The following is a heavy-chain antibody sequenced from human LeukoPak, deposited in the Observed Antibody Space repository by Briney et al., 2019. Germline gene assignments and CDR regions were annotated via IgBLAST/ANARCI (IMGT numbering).Heavy chain of an antibody. CDR3: ARAPTWIQLWLPY. Sequence: GGSLRLSCAASGFTFSSYSMNWVRQAPGKGLEWVSYISSSSSTIYYADSVKGRFTISRDNAKNSLYLQMNSLRAEDTAVYYCARAPTWIQLWLPYWGQGTLVTVSS. CDR2: ISSSSSTI. CDR1: GFTFSSYS. V-gene: IGHV3-48*04. D-gene: IGHD5-18*01. J-gene: IGHJ4*02.